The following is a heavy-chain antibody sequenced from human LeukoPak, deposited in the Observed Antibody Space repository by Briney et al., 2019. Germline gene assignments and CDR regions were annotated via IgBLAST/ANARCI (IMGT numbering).Heavy chain of an antibody. Sequence: APVKVSCKASGYTFTGYYIHWVRQAPGQGLEWMGWINPNSGGTNYAQKFQGRVTMTRDTSISTAYMDLGRLRSDDTAMYYCARDQRDSSGMDYWGQGTLVTVSS. J-gene: IGHJ4*02. CDR2: INPNSGGT. CDR1: GYTFTGYY. CDR3: ARDQRDSSGMDY. V-gene: IGHV1-2*02. D-gene: IGHD3-22*01.